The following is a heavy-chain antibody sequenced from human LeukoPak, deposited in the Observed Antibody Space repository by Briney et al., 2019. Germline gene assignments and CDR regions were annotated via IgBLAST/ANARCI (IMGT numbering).Heavy chain of an antibody. CDR3: ARVLSGWYGNWFDP. Sequence: SETLSLTCTVSGDSINIYYWSWIRQPAGKGLEWIGHISTSGYTNYNPSLKSRVTMSVDTSKNQFSLKLSSVTAADTAVYYCARVLSGWYGNWFDPWGQGTLVTVSS. CDR2: ISTSGYT. V-gene: IGHV4-4*07. D-gene: IGHD6-19*01. J-gene: IGHJ5*02. CDR1: GDSINIYY.